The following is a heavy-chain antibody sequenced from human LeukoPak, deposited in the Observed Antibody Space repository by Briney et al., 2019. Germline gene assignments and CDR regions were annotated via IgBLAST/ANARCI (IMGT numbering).Heavy chain of an antibody. D-gene: IGHD3-16*01. CDR2: IYYSGST. CDR3: ARRPLSERSFGGYMDV. Sequence: KPSETLSLTCTVSGGSISSSSYYWGWIRQPPGKGLEWIGSIYYSGSTYYNPSLKSRVTISVDTSKNQFSLKLSSVTAADTAVYYCARRPLSERSFGGYMDVWGKGTTVTVSS. CDR1: GGSISSSSYY. V-gene: IGHV4-39*01. J-gene: IGHJ6*03.